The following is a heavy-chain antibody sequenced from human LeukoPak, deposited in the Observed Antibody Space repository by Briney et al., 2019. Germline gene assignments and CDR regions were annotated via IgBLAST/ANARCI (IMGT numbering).Heavy chain of an antibody. D-gene: IGHD5-24*01. V-gene: IGHV4-59*01. CDR1: GGSISSYY. CDR3: ARDRRDGYNWGFDY. CDR2: IYYSGST. J-gene: IGHJ4*02. Sequence: SETLSLTCAVYGGSISSYYWSWIRQPPGKGLEWIGYIYYSGSTNYNPSLKSRVTISVDTSKNQFSLKLSSVTAADTAVYYCARDRRDGYNWGFDYWGQGTLVTVSS.